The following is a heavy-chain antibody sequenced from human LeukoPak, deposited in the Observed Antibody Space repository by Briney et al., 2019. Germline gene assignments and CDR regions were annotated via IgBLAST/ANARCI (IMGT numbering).Heavy chain of an antibody. D-gene: IGHD3-22*01. J-gene: IGHJ6*03. CDR2: ISSSSSYI. V-gene: IGHV3-21*01. CDR1: GFTFSSYS. Sequence: GGSLRLSCAASGFTFSSYSMNWVRQAPGKGLEWVSSISSSSSYICYADSVKGRFTISRDNAKNSLYLQMNSLRAEDTAVYYCARTRPTNYYDSSGPMDVWGKGATVTVSS. CDR3: ARTRPTNYYDSSGPMDV.